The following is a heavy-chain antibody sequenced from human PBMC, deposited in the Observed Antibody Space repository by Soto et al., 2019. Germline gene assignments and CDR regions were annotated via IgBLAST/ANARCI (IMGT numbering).Heavy chain of an antibody. CDR1: GGTFSSYA. D-gene: IGHD3-22*01. Sequence: QVQLVQSGAEVKKPGSSVKVSCKASGGTFSSYAITWVRQAPGQGLEWMGGIIPIFGTANYAQKFPGRVTITADESTSTAYMALSSLRSEETAVYYCARDRGPSSGYYPYWFDPWGQGTLVTVSS. V-gene: IGHV1-69*12. J-gene: IGHJ5*02. CDR3: ARDRGPSSGYYPYWFDP. CDR2: IIPIFGTA.